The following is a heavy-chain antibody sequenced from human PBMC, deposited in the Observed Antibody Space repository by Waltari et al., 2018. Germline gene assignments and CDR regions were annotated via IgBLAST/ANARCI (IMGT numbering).Heavy chain of an antibody. CDR2: ISAGGATT. J-gene: IGHJ5*02. CDR1: GFTFNNYA. D-gene: IGHD3-16*01. CDR3: ARVLRMGDLPHLS. Sequence: EMQQLESGGGLVQPGGSLRPSCATSGFTFNNYAMNWVRQAPGKGLEWVSAISAGGATTYYADSMKGRFTISRDNSKNTLYLQMNSLRAEDTAVYYCARVLRMGDLPHLSWGQGTLVTVSS. V-gene: IGHV3-23*01.